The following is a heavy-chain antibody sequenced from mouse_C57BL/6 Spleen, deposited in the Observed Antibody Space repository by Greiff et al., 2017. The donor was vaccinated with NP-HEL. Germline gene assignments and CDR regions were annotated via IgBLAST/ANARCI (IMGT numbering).Heavy chain of an antibody. V-gene: IGHV1-82*01. CDR2: IYPGDGDT. Sequence: VQLQQSGPELVKPGASVKISCKASGYAFSSSWMNWVKQRPGKGLEWIGRIYPGDGDTNYNGKFKGKATLTADKSSSTAYMQLSSLTSEDTAVYFCATRNYGSSYPLDYWGQGTTLTVSS. J-gene: IGHJ2*01. CDR1: GYAFSSSW. D-gene: IGHD1-1*01. CDR3: ATRNYGSSYPLDY.